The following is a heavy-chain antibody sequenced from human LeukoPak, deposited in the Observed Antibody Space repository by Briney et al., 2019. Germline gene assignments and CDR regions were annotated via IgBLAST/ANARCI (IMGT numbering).Heavy chain of an antibody. CDR1: GFTFSTYG. Sequence: GGSLRLSCAASGFTFSTYGMHWVRQAPGKGLEWVAFIQYDGSSKFYPDSVKSRFTISRDNSKNTLYLQMNSLRAEDTAIYYCAKGLSYGNNRYFDYWGQGTLVTVSS. CDR3: AKGLSYGNNRYFDY. CDR2: IQYDGSSK. V-gene: IGHV3-30*02. J-gene: IGHJ4*02. D-gene: IGHD1-14*01.